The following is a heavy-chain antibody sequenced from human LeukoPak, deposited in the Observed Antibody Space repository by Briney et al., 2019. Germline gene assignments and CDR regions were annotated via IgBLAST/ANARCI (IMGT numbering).Heavy chain of an antibody. CDR2: ISSSGSTI. D-gene: IGHD5-12*01. J-gene: IGHJ4*02. V-gene: IGHV3-11*01. CDR1: GFTFSDYY. Sequence: AGSLRLSCAASGFTFSDYYMSCIRQAPGKGLELVSYISSSGSTIYYADSVKGRFTISRDNAKDSLYLQMNSLRAEDTAVYYCARGSGGHESLHYWGQGTLVTVSS. CDR3: ARGSGGHESLHY.